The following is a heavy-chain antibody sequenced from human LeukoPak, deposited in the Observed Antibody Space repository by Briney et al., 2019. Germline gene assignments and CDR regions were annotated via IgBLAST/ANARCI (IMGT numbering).Heavy chain of an antibody. J-gene: IGHJ3*02. D-gene: IGHD6-6*01. CDR2: IYYSGST. V-gene: IGHV4-30-4*01. CDR3: ARHSPQLVRPHIDI. Sequence: SETLSLTCTVSGGSISSGDYYWSWIRQPPGKGLEWIGYIYYSGSTYYNPSLKSRVTMSVDTSKNQFSLKLSSVTAADTAVYYCARHSPQLVRPHIDIWGQGTMVTVSS. CDR1: GGSISSGDYY.